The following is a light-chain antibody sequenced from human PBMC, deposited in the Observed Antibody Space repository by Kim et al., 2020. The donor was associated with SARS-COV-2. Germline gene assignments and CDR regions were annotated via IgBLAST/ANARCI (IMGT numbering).Light chain of an antibody. CDR3: TSRDSSGNHLV. J-gene: IGLJ2*01. Sequence: GQTVRMTSQGDSLRSDSASWYQRKSGQAPVGVIPGKNDRPSGVPDRFSGSTLGNTASLTITGAQAEDEADYCCTSRDSSGNHLVFGGGTQLTVL. CDR1: SLRSDS. CDR2: GKN. V-gene: IGLV3-19*01.